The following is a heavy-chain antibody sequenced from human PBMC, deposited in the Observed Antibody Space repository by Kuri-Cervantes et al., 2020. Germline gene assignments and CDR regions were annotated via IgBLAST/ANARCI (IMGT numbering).Heavy chain of an antibody. CDR3: ATGVPYQPEY. D-gene: IGHD2-2*01. J-gene: IGHJ4*02. Sequence: SVKDSCKASGGSFSSYAISWVRQAPRQGLEWMGRIIPIFGTENYAQKFQGRVTMTEDTSTDRTYKELSSLISECTAVYYCATGVPYQPEYWGQGTLVTVSS. CDR2: IIPIFGTE. V-gene: IGHV1-69*06. CDR1: GGSFSSYA.